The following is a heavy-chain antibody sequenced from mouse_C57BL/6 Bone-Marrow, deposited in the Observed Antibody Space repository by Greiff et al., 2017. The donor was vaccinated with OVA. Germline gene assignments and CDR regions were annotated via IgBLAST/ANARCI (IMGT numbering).Heavy chain of an antibody. J-gene: IGHJ4*01. V-gene: IGHV1-15*01. CDR2: IDPDTGGT. CDR1: GYTFTDYE. Sequence: VQLQQSGAELVRPGASVTLSCKASGYTFTDYEMHWVKQTPVHGLEWIGTIDPDTGGTAYNQKFKGQATLTADKSSSTASMALRSLTSEDSAVYYCTRGCRDDNAKDYWGQGTTVTVSS. CDR3: TRGCRDDNAKDY. D-gene: IGHD3-3*01.